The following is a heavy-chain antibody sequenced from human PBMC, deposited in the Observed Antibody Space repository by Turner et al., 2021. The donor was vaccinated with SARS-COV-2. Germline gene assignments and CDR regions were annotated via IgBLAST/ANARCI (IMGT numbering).Heavy chain of an antibody. J-gene: IGHJ4*02. V-gene: IGHV3-48*03. D-gene: IGHD2-21*01. CDR2: IFSSGSSI. CDR1: GFTFSSYE. CDR3: ARAPGGIPFDY. Sequence: EVQLVESGGGLVQSGGSLRLSCAASGFTFSSYEMNWVRQAPGKGLEWVSYIFSSGSSIYYADSVKGRFTISRDNAKNSLYLQMNSLRVEDTAVYYCARAPGGIPFDYWGQGTLVTVSS.